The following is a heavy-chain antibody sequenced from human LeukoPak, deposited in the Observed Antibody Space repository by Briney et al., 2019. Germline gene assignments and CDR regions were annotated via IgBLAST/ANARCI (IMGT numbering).Heavy chain of an antibody. Sequence: SQTLSLTCTVSGGSISSGDYYWSWIRQPPGKGLEWIGYIYYRENTYYNPSLKSRLTISVDTSKNQFSLKLSSVTAADTAVYYCVRGPDLAAWGQGTLVTVSS. CDR2: IYYRENT. J-gene: IGHJ5*02. V-gene: IGHV4-30-4*01. CDR1: GGSISSGDYY. CDR3: VRGPDLAA.